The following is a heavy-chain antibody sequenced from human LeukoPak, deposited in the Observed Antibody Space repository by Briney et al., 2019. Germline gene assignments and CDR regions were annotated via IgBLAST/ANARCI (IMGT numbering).Heavy chain of an antibody. CDR1: GGSFSGYY. CDR2: INHSGST. Sequence: SETLSLTCAVYGGSFSGYYWSWIRQPPGKGLEWIGEINHSGSTNYNPSLKSRVTISVDTSKNQFSLKLSSVTAADTAVYYCARVRPRCYDSSGYLSYDDAFDIWGQGTMVTVSS. D-gene: IGHD3-22*01. V-gene: IGHV4-34*01. CDR3: ARVRPRCYDSSGYLSYDDAFDI. J-gene: IGHJ3*02.